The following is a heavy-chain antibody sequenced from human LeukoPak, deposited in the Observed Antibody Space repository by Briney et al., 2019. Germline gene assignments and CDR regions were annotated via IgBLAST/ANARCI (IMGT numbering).Heavy chain of an antibody. CDR3: ARSSTGYMDV. V-gene: IGHV3-48*01. D-gene: IGHD2-15*01. Sequence: GGSLRLSCAASGFTFSSYAMSWVRQAPGKGLEWVSYISSSSSTIYYADSVKGRFTISRDNAKNSLYLQMNSLRAEDTAVYYCARSSTGYMDVWGKGTTVTVSS. CDR1: GFTFSSYA. CDR2: ISSSSSTI. J-gene: IGHJ6*03.